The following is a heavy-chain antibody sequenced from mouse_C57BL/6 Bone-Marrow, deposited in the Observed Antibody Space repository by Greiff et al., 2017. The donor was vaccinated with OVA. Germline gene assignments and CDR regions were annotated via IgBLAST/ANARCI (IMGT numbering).Heavy chain of an antibody. CDR3: ARPLMTTVVPRFAY. Sequence: EVKVVESGGDLVKPGGSLKLSCAASGFTFSSYGMSWVRQTQDKRLEWVATISSGGSYTYYPDSVKGRFTISRDNAKNTLYLQMSRLKAEDTAMYYCARPLMTTVVPRFAYWGQGTLVTVSA. J-gene: IGHJ3*01. CDR2: ISSGGSYT. D-gene: IGHD1-1*01. CDR1: GFTFSSYG. V-gene: IGHV5-6*01.